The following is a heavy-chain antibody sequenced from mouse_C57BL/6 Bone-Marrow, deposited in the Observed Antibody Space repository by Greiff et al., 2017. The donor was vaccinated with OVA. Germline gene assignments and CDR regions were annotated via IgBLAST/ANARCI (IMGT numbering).Heavy chain of an antibody. Sequence: VQLQESGAELLMPGASVKLSCKATGYTFTGYWIEWVKQRPGHGLEWIGEILPGSGSTNYTEKFKGKATFTADTSSNTAYMQLSSLPTEDSAIYYCARHLLWGQGTLVTVSA. J-gene: IGHJ3*01. V-gene: IGHV1-9*01. CDR1: GYTFTGYW. CDR2: ILPGSGST. CDR3: ARHLL. D-gene: IGHD1-1*01.